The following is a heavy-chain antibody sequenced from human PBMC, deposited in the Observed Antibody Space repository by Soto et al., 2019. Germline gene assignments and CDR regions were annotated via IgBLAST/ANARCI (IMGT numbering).Heavy chain of an antibody. J-gene: IGHJ3*02. D-gene: IGHD4-17*01. V-gene: IGHV4-59*08. CDR3: ARRYGHAFDS. CDR2: IYYSGST. CDR1: GGPISTYY. Sequence: SETLSLTCTASGGPISTYYWSWIRQPPGKGLESIGYIYYSGSTNYNPSHKRRVTISVDTSKNQFSLKLSSVTAADTAVYYCARRYGHAFDSWGQGTMVT.